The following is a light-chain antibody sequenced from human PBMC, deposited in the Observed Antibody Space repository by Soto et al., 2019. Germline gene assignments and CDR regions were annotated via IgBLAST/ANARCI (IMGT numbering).Light chain of an antibody. CDR1: QSVSSSY. V-gene: IGKV3-20*01. J-gene: IGKJ4*01. CDR2: RAS. CDR3: QQYGSSPLT. Sequence: EIVLTQYPGTRSLSPGERATLSCRASQSVSSSYLAWYQQKPGQTHKVLIYRASTRATGIPDRFSGSGSGTDFTLTSSRLEAEDFAVYYCQQYGSSPLTFGGGTKVDIK.